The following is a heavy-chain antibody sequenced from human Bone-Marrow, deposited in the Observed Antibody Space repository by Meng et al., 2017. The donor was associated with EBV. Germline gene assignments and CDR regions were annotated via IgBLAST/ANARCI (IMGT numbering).Heavy chain of an antibody. CDR1: ADTFSYA. CDR2: IIPRFGTR. CDR3: AGGGDILTGLDF. V-gene: IGHV1-69*01. D-gene: IGHD3-9*01. Sequence: VHSGPGVMTPGSPVRVSVKTSADTFSYAFTWGRKAPGQGLEWMGGIIPRFGTRRYTEKFQGRLTMAADEFSGSVYMELRGLTSEDTAVYYCAGGGDILTGLDFWGQGTLVTVFS. J-gene: IGHJ1*01.